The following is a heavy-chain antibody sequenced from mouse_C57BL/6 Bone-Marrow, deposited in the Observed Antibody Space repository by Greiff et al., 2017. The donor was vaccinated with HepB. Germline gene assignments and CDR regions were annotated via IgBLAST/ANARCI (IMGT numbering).Heavy chain of an antibody. CDR2: ISSGGSYT. V-gene: IGHV5-6*01. CDR3: ARPDY. Sequence: EVQGVESGGDLVKPGGSLKLSCAASGFTLRSYGMSWVRQTPEKGREWVATISSGGSYTYYPDSVKGRFTISRDNAKNTLYLQMSSLKSEDTAMYYCARPDYWGQGTTLTVSS. CDR1: GFTLRSYG. J-gene: IGHJ2*01.